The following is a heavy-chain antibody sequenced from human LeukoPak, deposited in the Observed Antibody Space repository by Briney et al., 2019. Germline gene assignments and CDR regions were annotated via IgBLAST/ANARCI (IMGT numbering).Heavy chain of an antibody. V-gene: IGHV4-61*05. J-gene: IGHJ4*02. Sequence: SETLSLTCTVSGGSISSSSYYWGWVRQPPGKGLEWIGYIYYSGSTNYNPSLKSRVTISVDTSKNQFSLKLSSVTAADTAVYYCARVYYDILTGYSLFDYWGQGTLVTVSS. CDR1: GGSISSSSYY. D-gene: IGHD3-9*01. CDR2: IYYSGST. CDR3: ARVYYDILTGYSLFDY.